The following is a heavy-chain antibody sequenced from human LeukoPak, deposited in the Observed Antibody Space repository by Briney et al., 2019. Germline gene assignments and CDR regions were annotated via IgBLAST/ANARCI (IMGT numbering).Heavy chain of an antibody. CDR3: ARPSGVVVPAAPLHY. CDR1: GYTFTGYY. J-gene: IGHJ4*02. Sequence: ASVKVSCKASGYTFTGYYMHWVRQAPGQGLEWMGIINPSGGSTSYAQKFQGRVTMTRDTSTSTVYMELSSLRSEDTAVYYCARPSGVVVPAAPLHYWGQGTLVTVSS. D-gene: IGHD2-2*01. CDR2: INPSGGST. V-gene: IGHV1-46*01.